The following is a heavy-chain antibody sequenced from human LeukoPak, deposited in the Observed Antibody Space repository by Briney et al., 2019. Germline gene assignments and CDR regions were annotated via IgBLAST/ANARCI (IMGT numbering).Heavy chain of an antibody. Sequence: GGSLRLSCAASGFTFSSYAMSWVRQAPGKGLEWVSVIYSGGSTYYADSVKGRFTISRDNSKNTLYLQMNSLRAEDTAVYYCARVPRGDYYYYYGMDVWGQGTTVTVSS. D-gene: IGHD3-16*01. V-gene: IGHV3-53*01. CDR1: GFTFSSYA. J-gene: IGHJ6*02. CDR2: IYSGGST. CDR3: ARVPRGDYYYYYGMDV.